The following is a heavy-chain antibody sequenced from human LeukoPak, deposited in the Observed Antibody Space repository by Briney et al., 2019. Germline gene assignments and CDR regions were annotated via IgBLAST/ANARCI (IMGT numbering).Heavy chain of an antibody. V-gene: IGHV4-61*02. Sequence: SQTLSLTCTVSGGSISSGSYYWSWIRQPAGKGLEWIGRIYTSGSTNYNPSLKSRVTISVDTSKNQFSLKLSSVTAADTAVYYCARLESPLAAAASGWFDPWAREPWSPSPQ. CDR2: IYTSGST. CDR3: ARLESPLAAAASGWFDP. J-gene: IGHJ5*02. D-gene: IGHD6-13*01. CDR1: GGSISSGSYY.